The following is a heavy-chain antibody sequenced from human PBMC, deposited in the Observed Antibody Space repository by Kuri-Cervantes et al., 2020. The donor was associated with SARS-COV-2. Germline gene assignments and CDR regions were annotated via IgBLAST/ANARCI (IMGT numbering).Heavy chain of an antibody. V-gene: IGHV3-21*01. CDR2: ISSSSSYI. Sequence: GESLKISCAASGFTFSSYGMHWVRQAPGKGLEWVSSISSSSSYIYYADSVKGRFTISRDNAKNSLYLQMNSLRAEDTAVYYCARSPGGAEGDYWGQGTLVTVSS. CDR1: GFTFSSYG. CDR3: ARSPGGAEGDY. J-gene: IGHJ4*02. D-gene: IGHD3-16*01.